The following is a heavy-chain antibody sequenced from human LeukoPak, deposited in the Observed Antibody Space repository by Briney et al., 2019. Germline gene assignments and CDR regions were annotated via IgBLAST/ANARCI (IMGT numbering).Heavy chain of an antibody. J-gene: IGHJ6*03. CDR3: AKGSEINYGAYMDV. V-gene: IGHV3-23*01. CDR2: ISGSGGST. CDR1: GFTFSSYA. D-gene: IGHD4-11*01. Sequence: GGSLRLSCAASGFTFSSYAMSWVRQAPGKGLEWVSAISGSGGSTYYADSVKGRFTISRDSSKNTLYLQMNSLRAEDTAVYYCAKGSEINYGAYMDVWGKGTTVTVSS.